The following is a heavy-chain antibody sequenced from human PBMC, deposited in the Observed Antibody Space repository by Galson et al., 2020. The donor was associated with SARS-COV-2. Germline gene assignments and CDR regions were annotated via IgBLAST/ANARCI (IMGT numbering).Heavy chain of an antibody. CDR1: GFTFSGFG. D-gene: IGHD2-15*01. J-gene: IGHJ3*02. CDR2: ISSSSYYI. CDR3: ARDRRGLRLPTDI. V-gene: IGHV3-21*06. Sequence: GGSLRLSCATSGFTFSGFGMNWVRQPPGKGLEWVSSISSSSYYIYYADSVNGRFTISRDNAENSLYLQMNSLRAEDTAIYYCARDRRGLRLPTDIWGQGTMVTVSS.